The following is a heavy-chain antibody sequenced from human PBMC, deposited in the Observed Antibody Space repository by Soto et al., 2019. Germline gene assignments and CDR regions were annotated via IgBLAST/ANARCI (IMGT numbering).Heavy chain of an antibody. Sequence: QLQLQASGPGLVKPSETLSLTCSVSGDSIHSDNYYWGWIRQPPGKGLEWIGSIYYRGNTYYNPSLKTRVTISLDKSKSQFSLKLNSVTAADSAVYFCARLEGLATISYYFDYWGQGTLVTVSS. CDR2: IYYRGNT. J-gene: IGHJ4*02. D-gene: IGHD3-9*01. V-gene: IGHV4-39*01. CDR1: GDSIHSDNYY. CDR3: ARLEGLATISYYFDY.